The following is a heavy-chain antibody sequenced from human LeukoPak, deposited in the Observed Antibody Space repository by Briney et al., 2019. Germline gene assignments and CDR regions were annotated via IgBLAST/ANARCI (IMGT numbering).Heavy chain of an antibody. J-gene: IGHJ4*02. CDR1: GFTFSSYW. CDR3: AALDNGRDY. CDR2: IKRDGSSP. Sequence: GGSLRLSCSASGFTFSSYWMHWIRHAPGKGLVWVSRIKRDGSSPAYADSVKGRFTISRDNAKNTLYLQMNSLRAEDTAVYYCAALDNGRDYWGQGTLVTVSS. V-gene: IGHV3-74*01. D-gene: IGHD1-14*01.